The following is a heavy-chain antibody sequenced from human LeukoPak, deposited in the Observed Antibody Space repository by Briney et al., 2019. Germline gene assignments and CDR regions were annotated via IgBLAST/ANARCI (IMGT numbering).Heavy chain of an antibody. D-gene: IGHD1-26*01. CDR1: GYTLTDHY. CDR2: INPDSGVA. Sequence: PEASVKLSCKASGYTLTDHYMHWVRQAPGKGLEWMGRINPDSGVANYGQALRSRVPKTRDPAINTANIEVRTLRSDDTAVYYWARGFRLGGATVPPQFDYWGQGTLVTVSP. CDR3: ARGFRLGGATVPPQFDY. J-gene: IGHJ4*02. V-gene: IGHV1-2*06.